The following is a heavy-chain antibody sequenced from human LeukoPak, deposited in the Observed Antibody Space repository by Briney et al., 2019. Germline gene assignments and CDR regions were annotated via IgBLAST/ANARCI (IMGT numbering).Heavy chain of an antibody. CDR2: IWNDGSNQ. CDR3: AKDAQRGFDYSNSLEY. CDR1: QFTFSHYG. V-gene: IGHV3-33*06. Sequence: PGGSLTPSCVASQFTFSHYGMHWVRQAPGKGLEWVAVIWNDGSNQYYADSVKGRFTISRDNSQNTVYLQMNSLRAEDTAVYYCAKDAQRGFDYSNSLEYWGQGTLVTVSS. J-gene: IGHJ4*02. D-gene: IGHD4-11*01.